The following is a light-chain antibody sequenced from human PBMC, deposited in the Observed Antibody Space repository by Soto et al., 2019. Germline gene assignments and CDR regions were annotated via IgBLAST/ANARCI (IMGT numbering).Light chain of an antibody. CDR1: QSVSSN. Sequence: EIVMTQSPDTLSASPGERATLSCRASQSVSSNLAWYQQKPSQAPRLLIYGASTRATDIPARFSGSGSGTEFTLTISSLQSEDFAVYYCQQYNNWLWTFGQGTKVEI. V-gene: IGKV3-15*01. J-gene: IGKJ1*01. CDR3: QQYNNWLWT. CDR2: GAS.